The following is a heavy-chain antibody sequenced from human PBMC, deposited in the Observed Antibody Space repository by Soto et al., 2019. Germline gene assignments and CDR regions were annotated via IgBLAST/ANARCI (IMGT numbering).Heavy chain of an antibody. J-gene: IGHJ5*02. D-gene: IGHD6-6*01. CDR3: ATDLTRFGQLVYWFDP. CDR1: GYTLTELS. Sequence: ASVKVSCKVSGYTLTELSMHWVRQAPGKGLEWMGGFDPEDGETIYAQKFQGRVTMTEDTSTDTAYMELSSLRSEDTAVYYCATDLTRFGQLVYWFDPWGQGTLVTVSS. CDR2: FDPEDGET. V-gene: IGHV1-24*01.